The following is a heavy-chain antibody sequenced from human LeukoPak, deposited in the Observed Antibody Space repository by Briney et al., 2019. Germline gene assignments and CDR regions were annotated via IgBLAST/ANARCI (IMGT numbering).Heavy chain of an antibody. J-gene: IGHJ6*03. Sequence: AETLSLTYTVSGGSISSYSWSWIRQPAGGGLEWIGRIYISGSTSYNPSLTSRVTTSVDRSTHQFTLKLSSVTAADTAVYYCARAGNYYYHMDVWGKGTTVTVSS. CDR3: ARAGNYYYHMDV. D-gene: IGHD3-10*01. CDR1: GGSISSYS. CDR2: IYISGST. V-gene: IGHV4-4*07.